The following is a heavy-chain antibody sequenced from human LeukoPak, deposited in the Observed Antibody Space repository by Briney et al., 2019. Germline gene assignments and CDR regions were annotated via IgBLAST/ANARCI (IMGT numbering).Heavy chain of an antibody. J-gene: IGHJ4*02. V-gene: IGHV4-39*07. Sequence: SETLSLTCTVSGGSISSSSYYWGWIRQPPGKGLEWIGSIYYSGSTYYNPSLKSRVTISVDTSKNQFSLKLSSVTAADTAVYYCARLPNDYGDPGHFDYWGQGTLVTVSS. CDR3: ARLPNDYGDPGHFDY. D-gene: IGHD4-17*01. CDR2: IYYSGST. CDR1: GGSISSSSYY.